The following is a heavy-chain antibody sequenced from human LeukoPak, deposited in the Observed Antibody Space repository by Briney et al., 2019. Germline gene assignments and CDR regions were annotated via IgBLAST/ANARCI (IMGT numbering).Heavy chain of an antibody. D-gene: IGHD3-16*01. CDR3: AKVTPLWGYSVLFDY. J-gene: IGHJ4*02. CDR2: ITSSDVST. V-gene: IGHV3-23*01. CDR1: GFTFSNFA. Sequence: GGSLRLSCAASGFTFSNFAMSWVRQAPGKGLEWVSSITSSDVSTYYSDSVKGWFSISRDNSKSTLYLQMNSLRAEDTAVYYCAKVTPLWGYSVLFDYWGQGTLVTVSS.